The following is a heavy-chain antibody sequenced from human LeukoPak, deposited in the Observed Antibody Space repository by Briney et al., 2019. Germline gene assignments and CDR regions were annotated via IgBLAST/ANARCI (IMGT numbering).Heavy chain of an antibody. CDR2: VYYSGST. Sequence: SETLSLTCTVSGDFITAYYWSWIRQPPGKGLEWIGYVYYSGSTEYNPSLRSRVTISVDTSKNQFSLKLSSVTAADTAVYYCLYSYGLGPFYWGQGTLVTVSS. D-gene: IGHD5-18*01. CDR1: GDFITAYY. V-gene: IGHV4-59*12. J-gene: IGHJ4*02. CDR3: LYSYGLGPFY.